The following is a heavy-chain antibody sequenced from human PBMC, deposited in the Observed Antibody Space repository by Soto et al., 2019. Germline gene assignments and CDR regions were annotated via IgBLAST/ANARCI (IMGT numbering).Heavy chain of an antibody. CDR3: ARDLWGYCGTDCYPLDV. V-gene: IGHV4-59*01. CDR2: MYNTGST. J-gene: IGHJ6*02. CDR1: GGSISGYY. D-gene: IGHD2-21*02. Sequence: QVQLQESGPGLVKPSETLSLTCTVSGGSISGYYWSWIRQPPGKGLEWIGYMYNTGSTVYNPSFKSRVTISLDTSKNHFSLKLNSVTAADTAVYYCARDLWGYCGTDCYPLDVWGQGTTVTVSS.